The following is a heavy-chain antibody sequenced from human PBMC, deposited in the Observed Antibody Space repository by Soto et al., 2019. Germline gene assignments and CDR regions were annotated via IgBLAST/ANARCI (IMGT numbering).Heavy chain of an antibody. Sequence: PSETLSLTCTVSGGSISSYYWSWIRQPPGKGLEWIGYIYYSGSTNYNPSLKSRVTISVDTSKNQFSLKLSSVTAADTAVYYCARDEPVNWNYTNPLYYYGMDVWGQGTTVTVSS. D-gene: IGHD1-7*01. CDR3: ARDEPVNWNYTNPLYYYGMDV. V-gene: IGHV4-59*01. J-gene: IGHJ6*02. CDR1: GGSISSYY. CDR2: IYYSGST.